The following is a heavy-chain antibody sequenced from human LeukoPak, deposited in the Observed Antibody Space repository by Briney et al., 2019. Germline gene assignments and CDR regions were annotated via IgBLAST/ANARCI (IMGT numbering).Heavy chain of an antibody. V-gene: IGHV3-21*01. CDR3: ARKSAGYSSSWFDY. CDR1: GFTFSSYS. CDR2: ISSSSSYI. J-gene: IGHJ4*02. D-gene: IGHD6-13*01. Sequence: PGGSLRLSCAASGFTFSSYSMNWVRQAPGKGLEWVSSISSSSSYIYYADSVEGRFTISRDNAKNSLYLQMNSLRAEDTAVYYCARKSAGYSSSWFDYWGQGTLVTVSS.